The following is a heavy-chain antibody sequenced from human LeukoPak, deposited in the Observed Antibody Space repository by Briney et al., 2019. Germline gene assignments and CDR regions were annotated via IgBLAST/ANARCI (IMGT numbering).Heavy chain of an antibody. V-gene: IGHV3-9*01. Sequence: GGSLRLSCAASGFTFDDYAMYWVRQAPGKGLEWVSGISWNSGSIGYADSVKGRFTISRDNSKNTLYLQMNSLRAEDTAVYYCARRAGGYSHPYDYWGQGILVTVSS. CDR3: ARRAGGYSHPYDY. CDR1: GFTFDDYA. J-gene: IGHJ4*02. D-gene: IGHD4-23*01. CDR2: ISWNSGSI.